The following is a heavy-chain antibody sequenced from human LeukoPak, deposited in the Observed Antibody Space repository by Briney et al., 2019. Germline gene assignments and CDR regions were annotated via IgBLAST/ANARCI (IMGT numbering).Heavy chain of an antibody. D-gene: IGHD5-18*01. CDR1: GFTFSTYA. J-gene: IGHJ4*02. CDR3: AKGTYYNTAMANFDY. V-gene: IGHV3-23*01. Sequence: GGSLRLSCAGSGFTFSTYAMCWVRQAPGKGLEWVSAVTGGGDSTYYADSVKGRFTISRDNSKNTLYLQMNSLRAEDTATYYCAKGTYYNTAMANFDYWGQGTLVTVSS. CDR2: VTGGGDST.